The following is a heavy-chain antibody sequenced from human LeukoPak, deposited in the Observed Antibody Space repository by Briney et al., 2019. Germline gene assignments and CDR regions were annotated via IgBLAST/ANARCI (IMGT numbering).Heavy chain of an antibody. D-gene: IGHD6-13*01. CDR3: TRQQLVLDS. J-gene: IGHJ4*02. V-gene: IGHV3-15*01. Sequence: GGSLRLSCAASGFTFNDAWMSWVRQAPGKGLEWVGHIKSKADGRTRDYAAPVKGRFTISRDDSKNILYLQMNSLKTEDTAVYYCTRQQLVLDSWGQGTLVTVSS. CDR1: GFTFNDAW. CDR2: IKSKADGRTR.